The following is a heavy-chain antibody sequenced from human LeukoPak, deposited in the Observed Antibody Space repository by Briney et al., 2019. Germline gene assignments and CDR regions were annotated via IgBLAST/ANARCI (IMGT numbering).Heavy chain of an antibody. Sequence: SETLSLTCAVYGGSSSGYYWSWIRQPPGKGLEWIGEINHSGGTNYNPSLKSRVTISVDTSKNQFSLKLSSVTAAGTAVYYCARAGITIFGGVTSSNAYFQHWGQGTLVTVSS. D-gene: IGHD3-3*01. J-gene: IGHJ1*01. CDR2: INHSGGT. CDR3: ARAGITIFGGVTSSNAYFQH. CDR1: GGSSSGYY. V-gene: IGHV4-34*01.